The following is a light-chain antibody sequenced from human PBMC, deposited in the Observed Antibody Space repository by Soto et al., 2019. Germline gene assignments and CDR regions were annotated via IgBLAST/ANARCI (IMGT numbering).Light chain of an antibody. CDR2: EVS. CDR1: SSDVGGYNY. CDR3: SSYTGGSAPYV. Sequence: QSALTQPASVSGSPGQSITISCTGTSSDVGGYNYVSWYQQHPGKAPKLMIYEVSNRPSGVSNRFSGSKSGNTASLTISGLQAEDEAGYYCSSYTGGSAPYVFGTGTKLTVL. J-gene: IGLJ1*01. V-gene: IGLV2-14*01.